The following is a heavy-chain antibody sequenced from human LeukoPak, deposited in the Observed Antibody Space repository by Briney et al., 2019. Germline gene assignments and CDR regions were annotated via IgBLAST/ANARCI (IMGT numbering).Heavy chain of an antibody. Sequence: PGGSLSLSCAASGFAFSSYSMNWVRQAPGKGLEWVSSISSSSSYIYYADSVKGRFTISRDNAKNSLYLQMNCLRAEDTAVYYCVKGVGYPGNFDSWGQGTHVAVSS. CDR1: GFAFSSYS. CDR2: ISSSSSYI. CDR3: VKGVGYPGNFDS. V-gene: IGHV3-21*01. D-gene: IGHD1-26*01. J-gene: IGHJ4*01.